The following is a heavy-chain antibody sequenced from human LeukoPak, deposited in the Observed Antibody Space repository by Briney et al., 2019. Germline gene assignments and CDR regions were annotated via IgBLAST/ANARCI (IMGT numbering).Heavy chain of an antibody. D-gene: IGHD3-9*01. CDR3: ARERAYYDILPRWFDP. J-gene: IGHJ5*02. V-gene: IGHV4-34*01. CDR1: GGSFSGYY. CDR2: INHSGST. Sequence: SETLSLTCAVYGGSFSGYYWSWIRQPPGKVLEWIGEINHSGSTNYNPSLKSRVTISVDTSKNQFSLKLSSVTAADTAVYYCARERAYYDILPRWFDPWGQGTLVTVSS.